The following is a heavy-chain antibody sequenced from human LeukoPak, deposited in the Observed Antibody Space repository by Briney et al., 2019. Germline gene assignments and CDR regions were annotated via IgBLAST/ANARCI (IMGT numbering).Heavy chain of an antibody. CDR3: AKVGVDCSGGSCYPVYYGMDV. V-gene: IGHV3-23*01. Sequence: GGSLRLSCAASGFTFSSNAMTWVRQAPGKGLEWVSGISGSGGHTYYADSVKGRFTISRDNSKNTLYLQMNSLRAEDTAVYYCAKVGVDCSGGSCYPVYYGMDVWGQGTTVTVSS. D-gene: IGHD2-15*01. CDR1: GFTFSSNA. J-gene: IGHJ6*02. CDR2: ISGSGGHT.